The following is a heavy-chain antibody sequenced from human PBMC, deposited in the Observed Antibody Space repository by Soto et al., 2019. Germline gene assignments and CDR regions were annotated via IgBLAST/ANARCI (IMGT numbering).Heavy chain of an antibody. V-gene: IGHV3-30-3*01. CDR2: ISYDGIND. J-gene: IGHJ4*02. Sequence: GGSLRLSCAASGFTFNNYGLHWVRQAPGKGLEWVSFISYDGINDHYADSVKGRFTISRDNAKNSLYLQTNSLRAEDTAVYYCARDLNLGSFDYWGQGTLVTVSS. CDR1: GFTFNNYG. CDR3: ARDLNLGSFDY.